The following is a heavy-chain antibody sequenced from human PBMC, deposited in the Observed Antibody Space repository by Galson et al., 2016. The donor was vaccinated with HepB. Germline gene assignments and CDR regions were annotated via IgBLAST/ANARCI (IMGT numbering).Heavy chain of an antibody. CDR1: GGTVSSYT. CDR2: IIPMFDIK. V-gene: IGHV1-69*13. Sequence: SVKVSCKASGGTVSSYTITWVRQAPGQGLEWMGGIIPMFDIKHYGQKFQGRVTFSADESTSTVYMELSSLRSEDTAVYYCVRGVITETLGPAVAGPNKRTEYFPQWGQGTLVTVSS. J-gene: IGHJ1*01. CDR3: VRGVITETLGPAVAGPNKRTEYFPQ. D-gene: IGHD6-19*01.